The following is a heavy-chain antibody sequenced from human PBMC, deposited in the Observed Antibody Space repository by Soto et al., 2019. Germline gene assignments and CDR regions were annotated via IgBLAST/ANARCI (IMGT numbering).Heavy chain of an antibody. D-gene: IGHD2-15*01. CDR3: AALPPRIVVVVLPIPT. V-gene: IGHV4-4*02. J-gene: IGHJ4*02. CDR1: GASISSTNW. CDR2: IYHTGST. Sequence: QVQLQESGPRLVKPSGTLSLTCAVSGASISSTNWWTWVRQPPGKGLEWIGEIYHTGSTKYNPSLKRRVPIAPDKSNNQFSLNLSSVTAADTAVYYCAALPPRIVVVVLPIPTWGQGTLVTVSS.